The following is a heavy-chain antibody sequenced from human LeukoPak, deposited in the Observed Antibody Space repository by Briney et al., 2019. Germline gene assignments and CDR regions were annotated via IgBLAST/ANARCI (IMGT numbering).Heavy chain of an antibody. CDR3: ARRAYGDYYFDY. D-gene: IGHD4-17*01. Sequence: QVQLQESGPGLVKPSQTQSLTCTVSGGSISSGGYYWSWIRQHTGKGLEWIGYIYYSGSTYYNPSLKSRVTISVDTSKNQFSLKLNSVTAADTAVYYCARRAYGDYYFDYWGQGTLVTVSS. J-gene: IGHJ4*02. V-gene: IGHV4-31*03. CDR1: GGSISSGGYY. CDR2: IYYSGST.